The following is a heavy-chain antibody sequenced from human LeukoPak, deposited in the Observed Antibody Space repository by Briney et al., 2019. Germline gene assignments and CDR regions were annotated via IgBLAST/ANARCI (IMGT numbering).Heavy chain of an antibody. CDR3: ARVYYDFWSGYYNWFDP. Sequence: GASVKVSCKASGYTFTSYGISWVRQAPGQGLEWMGWISAYNGNTNYAQKLQGRVTMTTDTSTSTAYMELRSLRSDDTAVYYCARVYYDFWSGYYNWFDPWGQGTLVTVSS. CDR2: ISAYNGNT. J-gene: IGHJ5*02. D-gene: IGHD3-3*01. V-gene: IGHV1-18*01. CDR1: GYTFTSYG.